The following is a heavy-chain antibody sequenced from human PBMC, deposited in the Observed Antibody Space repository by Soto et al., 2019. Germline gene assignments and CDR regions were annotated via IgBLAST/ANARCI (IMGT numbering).Heavy chain of an antibody. J-gene: IGHJ4*02. D-gene: IGHD2-15*01. Sequence: QVQLVESGGGVVQPGRSLRLSCAASGFTFSSYGMHWVRQAPGKGLEWVAVISYDGSNKYYADSVKGRFTISRDNSKNTLYLQMNSLRAEDTAVYYCAKGGLGYCSGGSCYSLDYWGQGTLVTVSS. CDR3: AKGGLGYCSGGSCYSLDY. CDR2: ISYDGSNK. CDR1: GFTFSSYG. V-gene: IGHV3-30*18.